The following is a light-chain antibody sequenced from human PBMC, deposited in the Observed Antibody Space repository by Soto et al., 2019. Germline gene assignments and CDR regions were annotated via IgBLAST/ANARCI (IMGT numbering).Light chain of an antibody. J-gene: IGKJ4*01. CDR3: QQYSVWPLT. CDR1: QSVSSN. CDR2: GAS. Sequence: EIVLTQSPATLSVSPGERAALSCRASQSVSSNLAWYQQKPGQPPRLLIFGASTRATGIPARFSGSGSEAEFTLTISSLQSEDFAVYYCQQYSVWPLTFGGGNKVEIK. V-gene: IGKV3D-15*01.